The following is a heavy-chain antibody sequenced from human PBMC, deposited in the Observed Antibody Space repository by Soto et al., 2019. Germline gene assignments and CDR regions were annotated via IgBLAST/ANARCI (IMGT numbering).Heavy chain of an antibody. CDR3: AGSGSSPYYYYYGMDG. CDR1: GGSISSYC. V-gene: IGHV4-59*01. D-gene: IGHD3-10*01. J-gene: IGHJ6*02. CDR2: IYYSGST. Sequence: QVQLQESGPGLVKPSETLSLTCTVPGGSISSYCWSWIRQPPGKGLEWIGYIYYSGSTKYNPSLKSRVTIAVDTSKNQFSLKLSSVTAADTAVYYCAGSGSSPYYYYYGMDGWGQGTTVTVSS.